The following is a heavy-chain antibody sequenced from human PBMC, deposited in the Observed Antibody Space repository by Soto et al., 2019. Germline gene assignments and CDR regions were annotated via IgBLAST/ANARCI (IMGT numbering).Heavy chain of an antibody. Sequence: GGSLRLSCAASGFTFSSYSMNWVRQAPGKGLEWVSYISSSSTIYYAGSVKGRFTISRDNAKNSLYLQMNSLRDEDTAVYYCARDLDLGYYYGMDVWGQGTTVTVSS. V-gene: IGHV3-48*02. J-gene: IGHJ6*02. CDR3: ARDLDLGYYYGMDV. CDR2: ISSSSTI. D-gene: IGHD3-3*01. CDR1: GFTFSSYS.